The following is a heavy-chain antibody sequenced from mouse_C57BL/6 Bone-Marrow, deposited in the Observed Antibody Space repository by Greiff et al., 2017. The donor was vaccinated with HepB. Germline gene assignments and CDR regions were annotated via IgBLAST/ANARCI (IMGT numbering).Heavy chain of an antibody. CDR3: ARGEDSSGYDAFAY. CDR1: GYTFTDYY. J-gene: IGHJ3*01. CDR2: INPYNGGT. D-gene: IGHD3-2*02. Sequence: VQLKESGPVLVKPGASVKMSCKASGYTFTDYYMNWVKQSHGKSLEWIGVINPYNGGTSYNQKFKGKATLTVDKSSSTAYMELNSLTSEDSAVYYCARGEDSSGYDAFAYWGQGTLVTVSA. V-gene: IGHV1-19*01.